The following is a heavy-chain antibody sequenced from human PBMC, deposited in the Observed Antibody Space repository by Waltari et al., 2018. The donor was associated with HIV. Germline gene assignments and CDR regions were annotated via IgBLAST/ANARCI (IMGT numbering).Heavy chain of an antibody. CDR1: GGSISSGGYY. V-gene: IGHV4-31*03. D-gene: IGHD3-3*01. CDR2: IYYSGIT. CDR3: ARDHATIFGGGGRDYGMDV. J-gene: IGHJ6*02. Sequence: QVQLQESGPGLVKPSQTLSLTCTVSGGSISSGGYYWSWIRQHPGKGLEWIGYIYYSGITYKNPSLKIRVTISLDTSKNQFSLKLGSVTAADTAVYYCARDHATIFGGGGRDYGMDVWGQGTTVTVSS.